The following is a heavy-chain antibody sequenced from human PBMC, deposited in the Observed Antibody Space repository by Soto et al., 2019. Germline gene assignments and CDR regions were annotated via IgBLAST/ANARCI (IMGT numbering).Heavy chain of an antibody. CDR3: ARHGSY. V-gene: IGHV4-39*01. J-gene: IGHJ4*02. CDR2: IYFSGST. Sequence: LSLTCSVSGVSISNTSYYWGWIRQPPGKGLEWVGTIYFSGSTFYNPPLKSRVTISIDTSKNQFSLRLSSVTAADTAVYYCARHGSYWGQGTLVTVSS. CDR1: GVSISNTSYY.